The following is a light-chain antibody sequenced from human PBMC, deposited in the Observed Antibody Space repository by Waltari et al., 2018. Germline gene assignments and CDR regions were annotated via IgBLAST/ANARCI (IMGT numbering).Light chain of an antibody. J-gene: IGKJ4*01. V-gene: IGKV1-39*01. CDR3: QQSYSSPPT. Sequence: DIQMTQSPSSLSASVGDRVTITCRASQSISSYLNWFQQKPGKAPKVLIYAASILESGVPSRFSGSGSGTDFTLTINSLQPEDFAIYYCQQSYSSPPTFGGGTKVEIK. CDR1: QSISSY. CDR2: AAS.